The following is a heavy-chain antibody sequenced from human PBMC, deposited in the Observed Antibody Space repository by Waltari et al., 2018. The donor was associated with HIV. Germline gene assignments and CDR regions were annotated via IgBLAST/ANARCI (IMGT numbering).Heavy chain of an antibody. V-gene: IGHV3-15*01. CDR3: TTDLERGIVVVPAAN. Sequence: EVQLVESGGGLVKPGGSLRLSCAASGFTFSNAWMSWVRQAPGKGLEWVGRIKSKTDGGTTDYAAPVKGRFTISRDDSKNTLYLQMNSLKTEDTAVYYCTTDLERGIVVVPAANWGQGTLVTVSS. CDR2: IKSKTDGGTT. D-gene: IGHD2-2*01. J-gene: IGHJ4*02. CDR1: GFTFSNAW.